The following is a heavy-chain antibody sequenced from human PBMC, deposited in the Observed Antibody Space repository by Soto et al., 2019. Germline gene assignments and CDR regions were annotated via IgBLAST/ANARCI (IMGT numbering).Heavy chain of an antibody. CDR2: IIPNNGKA. Sequence: SVKVSCKASGYTFTSYGISWVRHAPGQGLEWMGWIIPNNGKANYAQKFQGRVTITADESTSTAYMELSSLRSEDTAVYYCATDTSEGITIFGVVTLKGFDYWGQGTLVTVSS. J-gene: IGHJ4*02. V-gene: IGHV1-69*13. D-gene: IGHD3-3*01. CDR3: ATDTSEGITIFGVVTLKGFDY. CDR1: GYTFTSYG.